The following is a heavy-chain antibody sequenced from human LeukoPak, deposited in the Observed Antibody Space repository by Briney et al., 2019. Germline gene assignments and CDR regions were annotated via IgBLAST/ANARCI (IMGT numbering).Heavy chain of an antibody. CDR3: ARGAIVVVPAARGAFDI. CDR2: IIPIFGTA. D-gene: IGHD2-2*01. V-gene: IGHV1-69*05. CDR1: GGTFSSYA. Sequence: SVKVSCKASGGTFSSYAISWVRQAPGQGLEWMGGIIPIFGTANYAQKFQGRVTITTDESTSTAYMELSSLRSEDTAVYYCARGAIVVVPAARGAFDIWGQGTMVTVSS. J-gene: IGHJ3*02.